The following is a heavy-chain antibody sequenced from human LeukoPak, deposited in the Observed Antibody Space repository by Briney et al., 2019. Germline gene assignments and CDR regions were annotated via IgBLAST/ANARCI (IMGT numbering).Heavy chain of an antibody. D-gene: IGHD2/OR15-2a*01. CDR2: IYYSGST. CDR3: ARVKNIGFFDY. CDR1: GGSISSYY. V-gene: IGHV4-59*08. Sequence: SSEILSPTCTVSGGSISSYYWSWIRQPPGKGLEWIGYIYYSGSTNYNPSLKSRVTISVDTSKNQFSLKLSSVTAADTAVYYCARVKNIGFFDYWGQGTLVTVSS. J-gene: IGHJ4*02.